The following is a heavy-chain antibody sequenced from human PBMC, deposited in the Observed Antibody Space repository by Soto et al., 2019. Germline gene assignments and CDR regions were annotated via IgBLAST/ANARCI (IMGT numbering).Heavy chain of an antibody. CDR1: GGSISSSSYY. CDR2: IYYSGST. V-gene: IGHV4-39*07. Sequence: ASETLSLTCTVSGGSISSSSYYWGWIRQPPGKGLEWIGSIYYSGSTYYNPSLKSRVTISVDTSKNEFSLKLSSVTAADTAIYYCAREFYYDSSGIGFDSWGQGTLVTVSS. D-gene: IGHD3-22*01. CDR3: AREFYYDSSGIGFDS. J-gene: IGHJ4*02.